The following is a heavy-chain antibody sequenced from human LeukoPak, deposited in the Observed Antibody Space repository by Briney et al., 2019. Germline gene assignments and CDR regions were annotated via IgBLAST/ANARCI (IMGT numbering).Heavy chain of an antibody. CDR3: ARERGNDYGDY. Sequence: GASVKVSCKASGYTFTGYYMHWVRQAPGQGLEWMGWISAYNGNTNYAQKLQGRVTMTTDTPTSTAYMELRSLRSDDTAVYYCARERGNDYGDYWGQGTLVTVSS. V-gene: IGHV1-18*04. J-gene: IGHJ4*02. D-gene: IGHD3-16*01. CDR1: GYTFTGYY. CDR2: ISAYNGNT.